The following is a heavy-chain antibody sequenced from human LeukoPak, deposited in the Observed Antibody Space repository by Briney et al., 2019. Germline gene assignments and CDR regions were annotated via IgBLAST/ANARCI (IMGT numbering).Heavy chain of an antibody. CDR1: GGSISSSSYY. CDR2: IYYSGST. V-gene: IGHV4-39*01. Sequence: SETLSLTCTVSGGSISSSSYYWGWIRQPPGKGLEWIGSIYYSGSTYYNPSLKSRVTISVDTSKNQLSLKLSSVTAADTAVYYCARFYYYGSGSYQGNWFDPWGQGTLVTVSS. CDR3: ARFYYYGSGSYQGNWFDP. J-gene: IGHJ5*02. D-gene: IGHD3-10*01.